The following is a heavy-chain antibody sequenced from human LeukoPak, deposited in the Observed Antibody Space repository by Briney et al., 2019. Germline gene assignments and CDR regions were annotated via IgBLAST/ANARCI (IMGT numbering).Heavy chain of an antibody. J-gene: IGHJ6*03. CDR2: ISAYNGNT. D-gene: IGHD2/OR15-2a*01. CDR1: GYTFTSYG. CDR3: ARAPLLWVPYYYYYYYYMDV. Sequence: ASVKVSCKASGYTFTSYGISWVRQAPGQGLEWMGWISAYNGNTNYAQKLQGRVTMTTDTSTSTAYMELRSLRSDDTAVYYCARAPLLWVPYYYYYYYYMDVWGKGTTVTVSS. V-gene: IGHV1-18*01.